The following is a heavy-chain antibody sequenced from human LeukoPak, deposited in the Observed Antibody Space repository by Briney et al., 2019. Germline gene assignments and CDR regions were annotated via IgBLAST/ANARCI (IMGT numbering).Heavy chain of an antibody. V-gene: IGHV5-51*01. CDR2: IYPGDSDT. CDR3: ARSSYDFWSGYDPNWFDP. J-gene: IGHJ5*02. Sequence: GESLKISCKGSGYSFTSYWIGWVRQMPGKGLEWMGIIYPGDSDTRYSPSFQGQVTISADKSISTAYLQWSSLKASDTAMYYCARSSYDFWSGYDPNWFDPWGQGTLVTVSS. CDR1: GYSFTSYW. D-gene: IGHD3-3*01.